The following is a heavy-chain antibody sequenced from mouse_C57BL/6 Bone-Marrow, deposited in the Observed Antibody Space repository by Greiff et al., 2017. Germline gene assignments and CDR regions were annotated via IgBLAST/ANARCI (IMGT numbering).Heavy chain of an antibody. Sequence: QVQLQQPGAELVKPGASVKMSCKASGYTFTSYWITWVKQRPGQGLEWIGDIYPGSGSTNYNEKFKSKATLTVDTSSSTAYMQLSSLTSEDSAVYYCARGPFDYDVAWFAYWGQGTLVTVSA. CDR3: ARGPFDYDVAWFAY. J-gene: IGHJ3*01. V-gene: IGHV1-55*01. CDR1: GYTFTSYW. CDR2: IYPGSGST. D-gene: IGHD2-4*01.